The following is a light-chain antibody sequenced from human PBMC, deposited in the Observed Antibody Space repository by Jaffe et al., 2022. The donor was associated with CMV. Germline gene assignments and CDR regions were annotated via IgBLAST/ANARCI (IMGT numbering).Light chain of an antibody. CDR3: QQFYNYWTT. V-gene: IGKV1D-13*01. Sequence: AIQLTQSPSSLSASVGDRVTITCRASQDITSALAWYQQKPGKAPNLLIYDASSLESGVPSRFSGSGSGTDFTLTISSLQPEDIATYYCQQFYNYWTTFGGGTKVEIK. J-gene: IGKJ4*01. CDR1: QDITSA. CDR2: DAS.